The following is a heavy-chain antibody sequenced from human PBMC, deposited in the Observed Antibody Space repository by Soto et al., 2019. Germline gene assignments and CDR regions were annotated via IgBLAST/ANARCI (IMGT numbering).Heavy chain of an antibody. CDR3: ARAAYSSSWIDY. CDR1: GFTFSSYS. V-gene: IGHV3-21*01. J-gene: IGHJ4*02. D-gene: IGHD6-13*01. CDR2: ISSSSSYI. Sequence: EVQLVESGGGLVKPGGSLRLSCAASGFTFSSYSMNWVRQAPGKGLEWVSSISSSSSYIYYADSVKGRFTISRDNAKNSLYLKMNSLRAEDTAVYYCARAAYSSSWIDYWGQGTLVTVSS.